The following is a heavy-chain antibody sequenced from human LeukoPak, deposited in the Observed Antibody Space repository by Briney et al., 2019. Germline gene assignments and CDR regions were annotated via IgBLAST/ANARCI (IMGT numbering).Heavy chain of an antibody. Sequence: PGGSLRLSCAASGFTFSSYWMSWVRQAPGKGLESVANIKQDGSEKYYVDSVKGRFTISRDNAKNSLYLQMNSLRAEDTAVYYCAKRMEYDITAGAFDIWGQGTMVTVSS. D-gene: IGHD3-9*01. V-gene: IGHV3-7*03. CDR1: GFTFSSYW. CDR3: AKRMEYDITAGAFDI. J-gene: IGHJ3*02. CDR2: IKQDGSEK.